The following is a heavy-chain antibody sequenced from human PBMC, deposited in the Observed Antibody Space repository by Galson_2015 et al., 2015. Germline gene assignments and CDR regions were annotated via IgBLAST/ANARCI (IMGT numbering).Heavy chain of an antibody. CDR1: GFTFSSYG. CDR2: IWYDGSNK. V-gene: IGHV3-33*01. Sequence: SLRLSCAASGFTFSSYGMHRVRQAPGKGLEWVAVIWYDGSNKYYADSVKGRFTISRDNSKNTLYLQMNSLRAEDTAVYYCARRDYYDSSGYPDYWGQGTLVTVSS. CDR3: ARRDYYDSSGYPDY. D-gene: IGHD3-22*01. J-gene: IGHJ4*02.